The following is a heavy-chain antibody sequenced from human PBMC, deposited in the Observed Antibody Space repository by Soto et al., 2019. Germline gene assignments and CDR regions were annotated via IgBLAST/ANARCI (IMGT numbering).Heavy chain of an antibody. CDR3: ARLSAMGGWFDP. V-gene: IGHV1-3*04. D-gene: IGHD2-2*01. Sequence: ASVKVSCNASGYTFTSYAMHWVRQAPGQRLEWMGWINTDNGNTKYSQKLQGRVTITRDTSTSTAYMELRSLRSDDTAVYYCARLSAMGGWFDPWGQGTLVTVSS. CDR2: INTDNGNT. CDR1: GYTFTSYA. J-gene: IGHJ5*02.